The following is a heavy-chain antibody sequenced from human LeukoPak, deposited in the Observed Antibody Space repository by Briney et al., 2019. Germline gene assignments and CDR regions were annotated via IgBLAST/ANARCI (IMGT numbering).Heavy chain of an antibody. D-gene: IGHD5/OR15-5a*01. Sequence: ASVKVSCKDSGYTFTGYYMHWVRQAPGQGLEWMGWINPNSGGTNYAQKFQGRVTMTRDTSISTAYMELSRLRSDDTAVYYCARSEGSRHLPKNWFDPWGQGTLVTVSS. CDR3: ARSEGSRHLPKNWFDP. J-gene: IGHJ5*02. CDR1: GYTFTGYY. CDR2: INPNSGGT. V-gene: IGHV1-2*02.